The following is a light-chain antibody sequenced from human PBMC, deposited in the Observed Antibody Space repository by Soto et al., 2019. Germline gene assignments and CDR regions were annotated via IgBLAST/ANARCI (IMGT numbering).Light chain of an antibody. CDR1: SSNIGAGYD. Sequence: QSVLTQPPSVSGAPGQRVTISCTGSSSNIGAGYDVHWYQQLPGAAPKLLIYVNSNRPSGVPDRFSGSKSGTSASLAITGLQAEDEADYYCQSYDSSLSVVSGGGTKVTVL. V-gene: IGLV1-40*01. CDR2: VNS. J-gene: IGLJ2*01. CDR3: QSYDSSLSVV.